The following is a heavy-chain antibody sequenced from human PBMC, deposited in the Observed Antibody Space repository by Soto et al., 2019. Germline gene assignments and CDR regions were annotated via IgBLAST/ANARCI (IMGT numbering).Heavy chain of an antibody. CDR3: ARRCYGSGSRTNYYYYYMDV. D-gene: IGHD3-10*01. V-gene: IGHV4-59*08. CDR1: GGSISSYY. J-gene: IGHJ6*03. CDR2: IYYSGST. Sequence: SETLSLTCTVSGGSISSYYWSWIRQPPGKGLEWIGYIYYSGSTSYNPSLKSRVTISVDTSKNQFSLKLSSETAADTAVYYCARRCYGSGSRTNYYYYYMDVWGKGTTVTVSS.